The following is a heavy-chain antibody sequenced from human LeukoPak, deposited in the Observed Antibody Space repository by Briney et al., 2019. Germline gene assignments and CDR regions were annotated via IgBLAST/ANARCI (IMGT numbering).Heavy chain of an antibody. V-gene: IGHV4-59*01. Sequence: SETLSLTCTVSGGSISSYYWSWIRQPPGKGLEWIGYIYYSGSTNYNPSLKSRVTISVDTSKNQFSLKLSSVTAADTAVYYCARAAREMATTPDFDYWGQGALVTVSS. CDR1: GGSISSYY. D-gene: IGHD5-24*01. J-gene: IGHJ4*02. CDR3: ARAAREMATTPDFDY. CDR2: IYYSGST.